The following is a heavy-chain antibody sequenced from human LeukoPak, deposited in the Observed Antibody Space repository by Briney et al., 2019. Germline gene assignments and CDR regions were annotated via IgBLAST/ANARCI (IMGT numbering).Heavy chain of an antibody. Sequence: GGSLRLSCTAFGFTFSDYAMSWFRQAPGKGLEWVGFIRSKAYGGTTEYAASVKGRFTISRDDSKSIAYLQMNSLKTEDTAVYYCTREAPDYYDFWSGLYWGQGTLVTVSS. CDR3: TREAPDYYDFWSGLY. V-gene: IGHV3-49*03. CDR2: IRSKAYGGTT. J-gene: IGHJ4*02. D-gene: IGHD3-3*01. CDR1: GFTFSDYA.